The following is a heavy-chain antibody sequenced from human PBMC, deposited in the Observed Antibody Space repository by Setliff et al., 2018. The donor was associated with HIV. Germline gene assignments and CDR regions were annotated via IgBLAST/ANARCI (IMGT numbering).Heavy chain of an antibody. Sequence: SETLSLTCIVSGASISTYSWSWIRQSPGKGLECIGYISTSGSTNYNPSLKSRVTISPDTSKNQFSLKLTSVTAADTAVYYCARHPDSGFYYSPLLNNWYFDLWGPGTLVTVSS. V-gene: IGHV4-4*09. D-gene: IGHD3-22*01. CDR3: ARHPDSGFYYSPLLNNWYFDL. J-gene: IGHJ2*01. CDR2: ISTSGST. CDR1: GASISTYS.